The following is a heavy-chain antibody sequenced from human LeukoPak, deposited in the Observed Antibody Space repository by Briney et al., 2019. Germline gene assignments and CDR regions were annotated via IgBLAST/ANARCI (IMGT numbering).Heavy chain of an antibody. Sequence: ASVKVSCKASGYTFTGYFIHWVRQAPGQGLEWMGWINPNSGGTNYAQKFQGRVTMTRDTSISTAYMELSRLRSDDTAVYYCARDERYDSSGYPFDYWGQGTLVTVSS. CDR1: GYTFTGYF. CDR2: INPNSGGT. J-gene: IGHJ4*02. D-gene: IGHD3-22*01. CDR3: ARDERYDSSGYPFDY. V-gene: IGHV1-2*02.